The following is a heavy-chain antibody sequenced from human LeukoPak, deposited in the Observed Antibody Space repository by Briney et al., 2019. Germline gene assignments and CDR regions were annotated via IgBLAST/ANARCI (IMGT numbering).Heavy chain of an antibody. CDR3: ARGESSSWYEYYFDY. Sequence: GGSLRLSCAASGFTFSSYLMHWVRQAPGKGLVWVSRINSDGSSTSYADSVKGRFTIPRDNAKNTLYLQMNSLRAEDTAVYYCARGESSSWYEYYFDYWGQGTLVTVSS. CDR2: INSDGSST. CDR1: GFTFSSYL. D-gene: IGHD6-13*01. J-gene: IGHJ4*02. V-gene: IGHV3-74*01.